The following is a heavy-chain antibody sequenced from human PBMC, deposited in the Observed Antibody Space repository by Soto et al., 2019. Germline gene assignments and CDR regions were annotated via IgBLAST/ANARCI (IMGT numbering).Heavy chain of an antibody. CDR1: GFTFSSYA. CDR3: ANYYDYIWGSYRPSEYFQH. CDR2: ISGSGGST. Sequence: GSLRLSCAASGFTFSSYAMSWVRQAPGKGLEWVSAISGSGGSTYYADSVKGRFTISRDNSKNTLYLQMNSLRAEDTAVYYCANYYDYIWGSYRPSEYFQHWGQGTLVTVSS. V-gene: IGHV3-23*01. J-gene: IGHJ1*01. D-gene: IGHD3-16*02.